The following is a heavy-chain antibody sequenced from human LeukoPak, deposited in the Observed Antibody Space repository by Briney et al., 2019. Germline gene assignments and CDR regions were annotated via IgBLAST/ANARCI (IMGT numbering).Heavy chain of an antibody. CDR2: IYHSGST. CDR3: ARDLAYCGGDCYS. Sequence: SETLSLTCTVSGYSISSGYYWGRIRQPPGKGLEWIGSIYHSGSTYYNPSLKSRVTISVDTSKNQFSLKLSSVTAADTAVYYCARDLAYCGGDCYSWSQGTLVTVSS. V-gene: IGHV4-38-2*02. D-gene: IGHD2-21*01. CDR1: GYSISSGYY. J-gene: IGHJ5*02.